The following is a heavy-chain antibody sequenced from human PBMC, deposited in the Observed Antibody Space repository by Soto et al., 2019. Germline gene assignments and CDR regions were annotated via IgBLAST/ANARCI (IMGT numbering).Heavy chain of an antibody. J-gene: IGHJ5*02. CDR2: INAGNGNT. D-gene: IGHD6-13*01. CDR3: ARDHSSSSWYPNWFDP. Sequence: EASVKVSCKASGYTFTSYAMHWVRQAPGQGLEWMGWINAGNGNTKYSQKFQGRVTITRDTSASTAYMELSSLRSEDTAVYYCARDHSSSSWYPNWFDPWGQGTLVTVSS. V-gene: IGHV1-3*01. CDR1: GYTFTSYA.